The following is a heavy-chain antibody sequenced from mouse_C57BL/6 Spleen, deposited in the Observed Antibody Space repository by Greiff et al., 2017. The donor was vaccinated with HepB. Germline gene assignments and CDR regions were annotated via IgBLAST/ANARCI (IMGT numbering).Heavy chain of an antibody. D-gene: IGHD2-2*01. V-gene: IGHV1-69*01. J-gene: IGHJ4*01. CDR2: IDPSDSYT. CDR1: GYTFTSYW. CDR3: ARRSSYGYDDAMDY. Sequence: VQLQQSGAELVMPGASVKLSCKASGYTFTSYWMHWVKQRPGQGLEWIGEIDPSDSYTNYNQKFKGKSTLTVDKSSSTAYMQLSSLTSDDSAVYYCARRSSYGYDDAMDYWGQGTSVTVSS.